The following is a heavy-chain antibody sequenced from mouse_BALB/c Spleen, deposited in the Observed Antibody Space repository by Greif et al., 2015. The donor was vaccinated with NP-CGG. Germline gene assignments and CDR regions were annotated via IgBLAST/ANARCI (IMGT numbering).Heavy chain of an antibody. J-gene: IGHJ2*01. D-gene: IGHD3-2*01. CDR3: ARRDSSGYGY. CDR1: GYTFTSYW. Sequence: VQLQQPGAELAKPGASVKMSCKASGYTFTSYWMHWVKQRPGQGLEWIGYIDPSTGYTEYNQKFKDKATLTADKSSSTAYMQLSSLTSEDSAVYYCARRDSSGYGYWGQGTTLTVSS. V-gene: IGHV1-7*01. CDR2: IDPSTGYT.